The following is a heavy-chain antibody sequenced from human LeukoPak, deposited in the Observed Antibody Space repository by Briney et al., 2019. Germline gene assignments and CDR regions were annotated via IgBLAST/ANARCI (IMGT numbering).Heavy chain of an antibody. CDR3: ARDTSYGMDV. V-gene: IGHV3-74*01. J-gene: IGHJ6*02. CDR1: GFAFRTYL. Sequence: SGGSLRLSCAASGFAFRTYLMHWVRPAPGKGLVWVSRTNGDGSSTNYADSVRGRFTISRDNAKNTLFLQMNSLRVEDTAEYYCARDTSYGMDVWGQGTTVTVSS. D-gene: IGHD3-16*01. CDR2: TNGDGSST.